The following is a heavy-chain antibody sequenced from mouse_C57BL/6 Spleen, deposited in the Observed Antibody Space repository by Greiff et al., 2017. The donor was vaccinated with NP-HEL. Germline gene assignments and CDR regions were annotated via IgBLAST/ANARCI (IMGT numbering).Heavy chain of an antibody. V-gene: IGHV1-69*01. CDR3: ASGIYYEAWLAC. CDR1: GYTFTSYW. J-gene: IGHJ3*01. D-gene: IGHD2-4*01. CDR2: IDPSDSYT. Sequence: QVQLQQPGAELVMPGASVKLSCKASGYTFTSYWMHWVKQRPGQGLEWIGEIDPSDSYTNYNQKFKGKSTLTVDNSSSTAYMQLSSLTSADSAVYYCASGIYYEAWLACWGQGTLVTVSA.